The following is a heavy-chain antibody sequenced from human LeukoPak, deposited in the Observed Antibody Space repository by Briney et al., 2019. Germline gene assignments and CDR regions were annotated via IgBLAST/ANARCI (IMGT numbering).Heavy chain of an antibody. Sequence: SETLSLTCTVSGASISGYYWSRIRQPPGKGLEWIGYMYDIGSTNYNPSLKSRVTISVDTSKNQFSLKLSSVTAADTAVYYCARGVGYYDSSGYYRYYFDYWGQGTLVTVSS. CDR1: GASISGYY. J-gene: IGHJ4*02. V-gene: IGHV4-59*01. CDR2: MYDIGST. CDR3: ARGVGYYDSSGYYRYYFDY. D-gene: IGHD3-22*01.